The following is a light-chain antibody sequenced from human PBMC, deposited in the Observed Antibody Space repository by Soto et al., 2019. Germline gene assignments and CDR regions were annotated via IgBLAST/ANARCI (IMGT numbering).Light chain of an antibody. CDR3: SSYTTANTLT. V-gene: IGLV2-14*03. CDR2: DVN. J-gene: IGLJ2*01. CDR1: SNDIGAYDY. Sequence: QSALTQHASVSGSPGQSVTISCTGTSNDIGAYDYVSWYQQVPGKAPKLLIFDVNYRHSEISRRFSGSKSGNSASLTISAFQAADEAHYYCSSYTTANTLTFCGGTKLTVL.